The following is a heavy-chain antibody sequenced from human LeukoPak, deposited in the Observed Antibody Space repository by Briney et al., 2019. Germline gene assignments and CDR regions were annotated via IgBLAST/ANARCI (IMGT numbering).Heavy chain of an antibody. Sequence: GGSLRLSCAASGFTFSSFAMHWVRQAPGKGLEWVAYIRYDGSNKSYADSVKGRFAISRDSSKNTLYLQMNSLRAEDTAVYYCAKDPGAHDKHFDHWGQGTLVTVSS. V-gene: IGHV3-30*02. CDR2: IRYDGSNK. D-gene: IGHD3-10*01. CDR3: AKDPGAHDKHFDH. CDR1: GFTFSSFA. J-gene: IGHJ4*02.